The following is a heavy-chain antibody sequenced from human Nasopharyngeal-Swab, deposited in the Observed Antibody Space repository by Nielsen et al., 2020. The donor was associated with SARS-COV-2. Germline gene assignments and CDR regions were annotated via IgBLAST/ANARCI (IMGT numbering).Heavy chain of an antibody. D-gene: IGHD3-22*01. Sequence: SVKVSCKASGGTFSSYAISWVRQAPGQGLEWMGGIIPILGIANYAQKFQGRVTITADKSTSTAYMELSSLRSEDTAVYYCALYYDSSGSFDYWGQGTLVTVSS. CDR3: ALYYDSSGSFDY. CDR1: GGTFSSYA. V-gene: IGHV1-69*10. J-gene: IGHJ4*02. CDR2: IIPILGIA.